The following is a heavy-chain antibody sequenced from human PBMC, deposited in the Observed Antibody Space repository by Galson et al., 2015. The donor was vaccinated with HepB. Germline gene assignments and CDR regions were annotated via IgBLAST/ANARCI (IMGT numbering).Heavy chain of an antibody. D-gene: IGHD4-11*01. CDR2: ISTGSTYI. CDR3: ARVTKSGTVYYYYGMDV. V-gene: IGHV3-21*01. CDR1: GFTFSYYS. J-gene: IGHJ6*02. Sequence: SLRLSCAASGFTFSYYSMNWVRQAPGKELEWVSSISTGSTYIYYADSVKGRFTISRDNTKSSLYLQTNSLRAEDTAVYYCARVTKSGTVYYYYGMDVWGQGTTVTVSS.